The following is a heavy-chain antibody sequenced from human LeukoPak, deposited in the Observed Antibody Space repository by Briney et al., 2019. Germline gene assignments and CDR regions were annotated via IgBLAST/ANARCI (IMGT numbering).Heavy chain of an antibody. V-gene: IGHV3-43D*03. CDR3: ARDRGGTYMYFQH. Sequence: QTGGSLILSCAASGFTFDDYAMHWVRQAPGKGLEWVSLISWDGGGTYYADTVKGRFTISRDNSKNSLYLQMNSLRAEDTALYYCARDRGGTYMYFQHWGQGTLVTVSS. D-gene: IGHD1-26*01. CDR2: ISWDGGGT. J-gene: IGHJ1*01. CDR1: GFTFDDYA.